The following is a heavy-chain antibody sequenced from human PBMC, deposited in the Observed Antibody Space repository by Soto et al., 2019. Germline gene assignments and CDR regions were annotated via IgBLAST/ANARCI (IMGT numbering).Heavy chain of an antibody. Sequence: RIMKPKGKGLEWIGYIYYSGSTNYNPSLKSRVTISVDTSKNQFSLKLSSVTAADTAVYYCASAYGNCSGGSCYALGFGICGEGTMGSGSS. CDR3: ASAYGNCSGGSCYALGFGI. V-gene: IGHV4-59*01. J-gene: IGHJ3*02. D-gene: IGHD2-15*01. CDR2: IYYSGST.